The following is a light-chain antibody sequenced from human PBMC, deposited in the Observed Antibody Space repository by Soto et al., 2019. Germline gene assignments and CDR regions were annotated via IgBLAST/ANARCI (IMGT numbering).Light chain of an antibody. V-gene: IGKV1-12*01. CDR2: AAS. CDR1: QGVGSW. CDR3: QQAHSFPFT. J-gene: IGKJ5*01. Sequence: DIQMTQSPSSVSASVGDRVTITCRASQGVGSWVAWYQQKPGKAPKILIYAASSLQSGVPSRFSGGGSGTDFTLNINSLQPEDYATYYCQQAHSFPFTFGHGTRLET.